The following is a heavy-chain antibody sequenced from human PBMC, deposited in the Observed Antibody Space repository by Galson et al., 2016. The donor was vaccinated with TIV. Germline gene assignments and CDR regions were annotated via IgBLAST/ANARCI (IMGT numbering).Heavy chain of an antibody. D-gene: IGHD2-21*02. Sequence: CAASGFIFSGHAMHWVRQAPGKGLDWLAVISYDGINKYYADSVRGRYTISRDNSKNTLYLQMNSLRGEDTAVYYCARTVTENVYYSGMDVWGQGTTVTVSS. CDR3: ARTVTENVYYSGMDV. J-gene: IGHJ6*02. V-gene: IGHV3-30*03. CDR2: ISYDGINK. CDR1: GFIFSGHA.